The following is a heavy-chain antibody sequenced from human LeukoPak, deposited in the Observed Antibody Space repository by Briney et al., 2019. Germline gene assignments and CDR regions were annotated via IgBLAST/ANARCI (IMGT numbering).Heavy chain of an antibody. CDR2: IYYSGST. CDR1: GCSISSSSYY. D-gene: IGHD2-21*02. V-gene: IGHV4-39*01. J-gene: IGHJ1*01. Sequence: SETLSLTCTVSGCSISSSSYYWGWIRQPPGKGLEWIGSIYYSGSTYYNPSLKSRVTISVDTSKNQFSLKLSSVTAADTAVYYCARLRAYCGGDCYSALFQHWGQGTLVTVSS. CDR3: ARLRAYCGGDCYSALFQH.